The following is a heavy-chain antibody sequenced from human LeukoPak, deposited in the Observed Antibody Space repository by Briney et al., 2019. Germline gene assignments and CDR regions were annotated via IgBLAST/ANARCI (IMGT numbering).Heavy chain of an antibody. V-gene: IGHV3-53*01. Sequence: GGSLSLSCAASGFTVSSNYMSWVRRAPGKGLEWVSVMYSDGNTNYADSVKGRITISRDNSENTLYLQMNSLRVEDTAVYYCAGRERHYYDSSGYDCWGQGTLVTVSS. D-gene: IGHD3-22*01. J-gene: IGHJ4*02. CDR3: AGRERHYYDSSGYDC. CDR1: GFTVSSNY. CDR2: MYSDGNT.